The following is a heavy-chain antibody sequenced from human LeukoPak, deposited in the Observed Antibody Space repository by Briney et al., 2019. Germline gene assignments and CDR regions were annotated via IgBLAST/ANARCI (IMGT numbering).Heavy chain of an antibody. V-gene: IGHV4-59*11. CDR2: MLDSVTS. J-gene: IGHJ4*02. CDR3: ATIKRGNPFGYFDF. Sequence: SSETLSLTCTVSGGSFSSHYWGWIRQSPGKGLERIAYMLDSVTSKDNPSLKSRLTLSADTSKNQFSLRLSYVTAADTAVYYCATIKRGNPFGYFDFWGQGILVTVSS. D-gene: IGHD3-16*01. CDR1: GGSFSSHY.